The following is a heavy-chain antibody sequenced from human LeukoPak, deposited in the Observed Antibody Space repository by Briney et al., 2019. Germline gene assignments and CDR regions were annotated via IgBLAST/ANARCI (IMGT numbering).Heavy chain of an antibody. D-gene: IGHD3-10*01. V-gene: IGHV4-34*01. CDR3: ARDPSYYGSGRTGRFDP. CDR1: GGSFSGYY. CDR2: INNSGST. Sequence: SETLSLTCAVYGGSFSGYYWNWIRQPPGKGLEWIGEINNSGSTNYNPSLKSRVTISRDTSKNQFSLKLSSVTAADTAVYYCARDPSYYGSGRTGRFDPWGQGTLVTVSS. J-gene: IGHJ5*02.